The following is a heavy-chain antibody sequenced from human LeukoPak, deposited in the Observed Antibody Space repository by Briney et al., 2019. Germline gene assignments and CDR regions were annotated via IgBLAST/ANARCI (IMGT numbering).Heavy chain of an antibody. CDR2: IYYSGST. D-gene: IGHD3-10*01. Sequence: SETLSLTCTVSGGSISSSSYYWGWIRQPPGKGLEWIGSIYYSGSTYYNPSLKGRVTISVDTSKNQFSLKLSSVTAADTAVYYCARVLIKGAFDIWGQGTMVTVSS. CDR3: ARVLIKGAFDI. J-gene: IGHJ3*02. V-gene: IGHV4-39*07. CDR1: GGSISSSSYY.